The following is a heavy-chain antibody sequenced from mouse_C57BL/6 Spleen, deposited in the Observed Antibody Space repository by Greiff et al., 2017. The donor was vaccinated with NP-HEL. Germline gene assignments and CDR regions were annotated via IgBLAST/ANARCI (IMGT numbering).Heavy chain of an antibody. CDR3: ARRRGYGNLYYFDY. V-gene: IGHV1-50*01. J-gene: IGHJ2*01. D-gene: IGHD2-1*01. CDR1: GYTFTSYW. CDR2: IDPSDSYT. Sequence: QVQLQQPGAELVKPGASVKLSCKASGYTFTSYWMQWVKQRPGQGLEWIGEIDPSDSYTNYNQKFKGKATLTVDTSSSTAYMQLSSLTSEDSAVYYCARRRGYGNLYYFDYWGQGTTLTVSS.